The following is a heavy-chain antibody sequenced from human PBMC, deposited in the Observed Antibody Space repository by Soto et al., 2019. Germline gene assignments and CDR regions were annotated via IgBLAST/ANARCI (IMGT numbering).Heavy chain of an antibody. CDR3: TTDGLNLDPYSWFDP. J-gene: IGHJ5*02. Sequence: GGSLILSCAASGFTFSGSAMHWVRQASGKGLEWVGRIRSKANSYATAYAASVKGRFTISRDDSKNTAYLQMNSLKTEDTAVYYCTTDGLNLDPYSWFDPWGQGTLVTVSS. CDR1: GFTFSGSA. V-gene: IGHV3-73*01. CDR2: IRSKANSYAT. D-gene: IGHD3-3*01.